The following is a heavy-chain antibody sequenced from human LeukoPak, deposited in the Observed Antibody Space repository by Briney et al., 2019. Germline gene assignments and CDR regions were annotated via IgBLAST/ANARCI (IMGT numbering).Heavy chain of an antibody. V-gene: IGHV3-23*01. CDR3: VKGVGYCSGGSCQQFDY. J-gene: IGHJ4*02. CDR1: GFTFSSYG. Sequence: VGSLRLSCAASGFTFSSYGMSWVRQAPGKGLEWVSAISGSGGSTYYADSVKGRFTISRDNSKNTLYLQMNSLRAEDTAVYYCVKGVGYCSGGSCQQFDYWGQGTLVTVSS. CDR2: ISGSGGST. D-gene: IGHD2-15*01.